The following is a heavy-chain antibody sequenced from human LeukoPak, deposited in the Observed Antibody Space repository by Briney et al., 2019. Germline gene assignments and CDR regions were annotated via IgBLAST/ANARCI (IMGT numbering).Heavy chain of an antibody. CDR2: IKQDGSTR. J-gene: IGHJ4*02. Sequence: GGSLRLSCAASGFTFSNSWMAWVRQAPGKRLEWVANIKQDGSTRHYADSLKGRFTISRDNPENSLYLQMNSLRADDTAVYYCARDTVGSLDYWGQGILVTVAS. CDR1: GFTFSNSW. V-gene: IGHV3-7*01. D-gene: IGHD1-26*01. CDR3: ARDTVGSLDY.